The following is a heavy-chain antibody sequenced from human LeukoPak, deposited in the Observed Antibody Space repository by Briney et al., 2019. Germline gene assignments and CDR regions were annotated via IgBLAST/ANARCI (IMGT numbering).Heavy chain of an antibody. J-gene: IGHJ4*02. D-gene: IGHD2-2*01. V-gene: IGHV1-46*01. CDR2: INPSGGST. CDR1: GYTFTSYY. Sequence: ASVKVSCKASGYTFTSYYMHWVRQAPGQGLEWMGIINPSGGSTSYALKFQGRVTMTRDTSTSTVYMELSSLRSEDTAVYYCARDRVGVVVPAAMPIDWGQGTLVTVSS. CDR3: ARDRVGVVVPAAMPID.